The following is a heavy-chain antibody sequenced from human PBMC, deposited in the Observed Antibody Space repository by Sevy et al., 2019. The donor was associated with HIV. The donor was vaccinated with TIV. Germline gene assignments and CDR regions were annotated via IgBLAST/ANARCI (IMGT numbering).Heavy chain of an antibody. CDR3: AREASSSWYGDWFDP. Sequence: SETLSLTCTVSGGSVSSGSYYWSWIRQPPGKGLEWIGYIYYSGSTNYNPSLKSRVTISVETSKNQFSLKLSSVTAADTAVYYCAREASSSWYGDWFDPWGQGTLVTVSS. J-gene: IGHJ5*02. V-gene: IGHV4-61*01. CDR1: GGSVSSGSYY. CDR2: IYYSGST. D-gene: IGHD6-13*01.